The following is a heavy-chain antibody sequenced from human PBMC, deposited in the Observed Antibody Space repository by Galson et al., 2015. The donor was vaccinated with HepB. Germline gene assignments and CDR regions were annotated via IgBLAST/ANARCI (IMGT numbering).Heavy chain of an antibody. V-gene: IGHV1-69*04. CDR2: IIPILGIA. J-gene: IGHJ6*02. CDR1: GGTFSSYA. Sequence: SVKVSCKASGGTFSSYAISWVRQAPGQGLEWMGRIIPILGIANYAQKFQGRVTITADKSTSTAYMELGSLRSEDTAVYYCASQKAYGSGSYTYYYYGLDVWGQGTTVTVSS. D-gene: IGHD3-10*01. CDR3: ASQKAYGSGSYTYYYYGLDV.